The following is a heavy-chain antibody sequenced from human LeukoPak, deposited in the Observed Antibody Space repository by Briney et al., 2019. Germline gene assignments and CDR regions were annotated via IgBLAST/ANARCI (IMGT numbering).Heavy chain of an antibody. D-gene: IGHD3-22*01. V-gene: IGHV3-15*01. Sequence: GGSLRLSCAASGFTFSNAWMSWVRQAPGKGLEWVGRIKSKTDGGTTDYAAPVKGRFTISRDDSKNTLYLQMNSLKTEDTAVYYCTTESTKAPSSGYYFSPFDYWGQGTLVTVSS. CDR1: GFTFSNAW. CDR2: IKSKTDGGTT. CDR3: TTESTKAPSSGYYFSPFDY. J-gene: IGHJ4*02.